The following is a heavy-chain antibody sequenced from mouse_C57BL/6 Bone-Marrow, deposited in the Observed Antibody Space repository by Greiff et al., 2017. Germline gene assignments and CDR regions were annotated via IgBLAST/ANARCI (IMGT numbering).Heavy chain of an antibody. J-gene: IGHJ2*01. V-gene: IGHV5-6*01. D-gene: IGHD3-2*02. Sequence: EVKLVESGGDLVKPGGSLKLSCAASGFTFSSYGMSWVRQTPDKRLEWVATISSGGSYTYYPDRVKGRFTISRDNAKNTLYLQMSSLKSEDTAMYYCARLDSSGYFDYWGQGTTLTVSS. CDR1: GFTFSSYG. CDR3: ARLDSSGYFDY. CDR2: ISSGGSYT.